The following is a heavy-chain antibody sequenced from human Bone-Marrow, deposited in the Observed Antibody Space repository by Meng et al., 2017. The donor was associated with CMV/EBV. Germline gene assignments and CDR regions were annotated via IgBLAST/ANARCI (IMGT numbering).Heavy chain of an antibody. CDR1: GLTFSNHG. CDR2: IRSDGGDK. V-gene: IGHV3-30*02. CDR3: AKDKGLRFLEWFSV. D-gene: IGHD3-3*01. Sequence: GGSLRLSCAASGLTFSNHGMHWVRQAPGKGLEWVAFIRSDGGDKYYADSVKGRFTISRDNSKNTLYLQMNSLRAEDTAVYYCAKDKGLRFLEWFSVRGQKTMVTVSS. J-gene: IGHJ4*02.